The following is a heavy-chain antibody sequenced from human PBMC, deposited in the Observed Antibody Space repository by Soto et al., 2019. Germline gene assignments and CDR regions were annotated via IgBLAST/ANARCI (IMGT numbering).Heavy chain of an antibody. J-gene: IGHJ4*02. D-gene: IGHD6-19*01. CDR3: ARVHKAYSSGWFPSQAFDY. CDR2: IWYDGSNK. V-gene: IGHV3-33*01. CDR1: GFTFSSYG. Sequence: QVQLVESGGGVVQPGRSLRLSCAASGFTFSSYGMHWVRQAPGKGLEWVAVIWYDGSNKYYADSVKGRFTISRDNSKNQLYLQMNSLRAEDTAVYYCARVHKAYSSGWFPSQAFDYWGQGTLVTVSS.